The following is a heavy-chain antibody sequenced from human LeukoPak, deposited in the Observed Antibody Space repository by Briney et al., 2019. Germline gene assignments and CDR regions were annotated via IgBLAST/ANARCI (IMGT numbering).Heavy chain of an antibody. V-gene: IGHV4-59*01. CDR1: GGSISRYY. CDR3: ARHDYYGAFDI. CDR2: IYYSGST. Sequence: NSSETLSLTCTVSGGSISRYYWSWNRKPPGKGLEWIGYIYYSGSTNYNPSLKSRVTISVDTSKNQFSLKLSSVTAADTAVYYCARHDYYGAFDIWGQGTMVTVSS. J-gene: IGHJ3*02. D-gene: IGHD3-10*01.